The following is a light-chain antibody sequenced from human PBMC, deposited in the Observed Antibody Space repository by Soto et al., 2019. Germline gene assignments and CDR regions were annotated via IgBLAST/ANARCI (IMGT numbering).Light chain of an antibody. J-gene: IGLJ2*01. CDR3: CSYTSVSTVV. V-gene: IGLV2-14*01. CDR2: AVS. Sequence: QSALTQPASVSGSPGQSITISCTGTSSDVGGYNHVSWYQHYPGKAPKLILFAVSDRPSGVSHRFSGSKSGNTASLTISGLQAEDDADYSCCSYTSVSTVVFGGGTKLTVL. CDR1: SSDVGGYNH.